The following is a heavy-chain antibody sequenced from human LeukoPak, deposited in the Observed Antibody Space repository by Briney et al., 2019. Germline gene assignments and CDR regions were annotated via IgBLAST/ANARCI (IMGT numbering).Heavy chain of an antibody. D-gene: IGHD1-26*01. V-gene: IGHV3-30*04. CDR2: ISYDGSNK. Sequence: PGGSLRLSCAASGFTFSSYAMHWVRQAPGKGLEWVALISYDGSNKYYADSVKGRFTISRDNSKNTLYLQMNSLRTEDTAVYYCARDFSSGSYYGDYYFDYWGQGTLVTVSS. J-gene: IGHJ4*02. CDR3: ARDFSSGSYYGDYYFDY. CDR1: GFTFSSYA.